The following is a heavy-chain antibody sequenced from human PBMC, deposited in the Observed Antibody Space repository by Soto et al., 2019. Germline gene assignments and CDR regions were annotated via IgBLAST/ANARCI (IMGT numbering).Heavy chain of an antibody. CDR2: MNPNSGNT. J-gene: IGHJ6*03. Sequence: GASVKVSCKASGYTFTSYDINWVRQATGQGLEWMGWMNPNSGNTGYAQKFQGRVTMTRNTSISTAYMELSSLRSEDTAVYYCSREAAGAMAQLYYYYYMDVWGKGTTVTVSS. CDR3: SREAAGAMAQLYYYYYMDV. CDR1: GYTFTSYD. V-gene: IGHV1-8*01. D-gene: IGHD5-18*01.